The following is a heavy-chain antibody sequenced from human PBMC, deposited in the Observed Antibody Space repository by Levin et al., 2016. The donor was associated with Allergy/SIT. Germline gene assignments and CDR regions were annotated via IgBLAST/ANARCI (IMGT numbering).Heavy chain of an antibody. D-gene: IGHD4-17*01. CDR2: ISGSGGST. J-gene: IGHJ4*02. V-gene: IGHV3-23*01. CDR3: AKDRSSSYGDSYFDY. Sequence: VRQAPGKGLEWVSAISGSGGSTYYADSVKGRFTISRDNSKNTLYLQMNSLRAEDTAVYYCAKDRSSSYGDSYFDYWGQGTLVTVSS.